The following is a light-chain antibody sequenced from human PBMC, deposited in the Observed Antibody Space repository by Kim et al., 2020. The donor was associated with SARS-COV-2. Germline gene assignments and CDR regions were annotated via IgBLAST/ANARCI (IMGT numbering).Light chain of an antibody. J-gene: IGLJ3*02. Sequence: SVSPGQTASITCSGDKLGDKYAHWYQLRSGQSPVLVIYQDSKRPSGIPERFSGSNSGNTATLTISGTQAMDEADYYCQAWDSSTAVFGGGTKLTVL. CDR3: QAWDSSTAV. V-gene: IGLV3-1*01. CDR2: QDS. CDR1: KLGDKY.